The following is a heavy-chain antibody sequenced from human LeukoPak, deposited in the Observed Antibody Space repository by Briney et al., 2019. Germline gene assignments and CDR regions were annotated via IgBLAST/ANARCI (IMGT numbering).Heavy chain of an antibody. CDR3: ARDSNGKQQLVRAHTNYYGMDV. CDR1: GFTFSSYG. D-gene: IGHD6-13*01. V-gene: IGHV3-33*01. Sequence: PGRSLRLSCAASGFTFSSYGMHWVRQAPGKGLEWVAVIWYDGSNKYYADSVKGRFTISRDNSKNTLYLQMNSLRAEDTAVYYCARDSNGKQQLVRAHTNYYGMDVWGQGTTVTVSS. J-gene: IGHJ6*02. CDR2: IWYDGSNK.